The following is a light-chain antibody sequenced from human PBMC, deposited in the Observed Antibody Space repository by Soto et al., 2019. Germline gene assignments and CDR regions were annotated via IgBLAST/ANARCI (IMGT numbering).Light chain of an antibody. CDR3: SSYGGSNTVV. Sequence: QSALTQPPSASGSPGQAVTISCTGSSIDVGGYHYVSWYQQHPGKAPKLMIYEVSKRPSGVPDRLSGSKSGNTAPLTVSVLQAEDEADYYCSSYGGSNTVVFGGGTKLTVL. CDR1: SIDVGGYHY. J-gene: IGLJ2*01. CDR2: EVS. V-gene: IGLV2-8*01.